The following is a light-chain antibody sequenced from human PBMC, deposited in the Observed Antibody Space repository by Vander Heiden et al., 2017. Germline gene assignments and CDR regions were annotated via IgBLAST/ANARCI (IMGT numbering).Light chain of an antibody. CDR2: GAS. CDR1: QSVSSSY. Sequence: IVLTQSPGTLSLSPGERATLSCRASQSVSSSYLAWYQQQPGQAPRLLIYGASSRATGIPDRCSGSGSGTDFTLTISRLEPEDFAVYYCQQYGSSPLFGQGTRLEIK. J-gene: IGKJ5*01. CDR3: QQYGSSPL. V-gene: IGKV3-20*01.